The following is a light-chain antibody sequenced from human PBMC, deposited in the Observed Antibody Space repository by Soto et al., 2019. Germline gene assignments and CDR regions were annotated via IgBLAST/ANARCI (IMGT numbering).Light chain of an antibody. J-gene: IGKJ1*01. CDR1: QSLVYSDGNTY. V-gene: IGKV2-30*01. CDR3: MQHTHWPQT. CDR2: NVS. Sequence: DVVMTQSPLSLPVTLGQPASISCRSSQSLVYSDGNTYLTWFQQRPGQSPRRLIYNVSKRDSGVXDXXSGSGSGTHFTLKISRVEAEDVGVYYCMQHTHWPQTFGQGTKVEIK.